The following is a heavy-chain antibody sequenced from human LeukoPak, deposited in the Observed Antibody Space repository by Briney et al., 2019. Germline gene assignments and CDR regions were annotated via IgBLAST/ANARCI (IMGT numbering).Heavy chain of an antibody. CDR3: ARDRGSDDPIDY. CDR2: IWHDGKNK. D-gene: IGHD2-15*01. V-gene: IGHV3-33*01. Sequence: GRPLRLSCAASGFTLRSYGMHWVRQAPGKGLEWVAVIWHDGKNKYYADSVKGRFTVSRDNSKNTLYLQMDSLRVEDTAVYYCARDRGSDDPIDYWGQGTLVTVSS. J-gene: IGHJ4*02. CDR1: GFTLRSYG.